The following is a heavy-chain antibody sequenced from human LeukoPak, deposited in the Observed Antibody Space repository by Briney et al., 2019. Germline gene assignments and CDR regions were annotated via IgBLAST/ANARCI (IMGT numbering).Heavy chain of an antibody. D-gene: IGHD6-13*01. CDR1: GGSFSGHH. Sequence: SDTLTLNSAVHGGSFSGHHWSWLRQPPGKGLEWIGEINHSGSTNYNPSLKSRVTISVDTSKNQFSLKLSSVTAADTAVYYCAIIPRAAAGPSARSPFHYWGQGTLVTVSS. V-gene: IGHV4-34*01. CDR2: INHSGST. CDR3: AIIPRAAAGPSARSPFHY. J-gene: IGHJ4*02.